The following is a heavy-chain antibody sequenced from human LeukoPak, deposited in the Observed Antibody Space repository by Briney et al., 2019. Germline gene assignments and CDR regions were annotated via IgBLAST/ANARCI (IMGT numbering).Heavy chain of an antibody. CDR1: GFTFSSYG. D-gene: IGHD2-15*01. V-gene: IGHV3-30*02. J-gene: IGHJ4*02. CDR2: IRYDGSNK. CDR3: ANSCSRGFCSHDS. Sequence: GGSLRLSCAASGFTFSSYGMHWVRQAPGKGLEWVAFIRYDGSNKYYADSVKGRFTISRDNSNNTLYLQMNSLRAEDTAVYYCANSCSRGFCSHDSWGQGTLVTVSS.